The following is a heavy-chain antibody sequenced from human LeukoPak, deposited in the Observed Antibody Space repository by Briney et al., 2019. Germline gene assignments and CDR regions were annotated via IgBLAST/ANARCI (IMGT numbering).Heavy chain of an antibody. D-gene: IGHD1-20*01. CDR1: GGSISSGAYY. CDR2: TYYSGSP. CDR3: ARTHITGTGYFDY. V-gene: IGHV4-31*03. Sequence: NPSETLSLTCTVSGGSISSGAYYWSWVRQHPGKGLEWIAYTYYSGSPYYNLSLKSRVTISVDTSNNQFSLKLSSVTAADTAVYYCARTHITGTGYFDYWGQGTLVTVSS. J-gene: IGHJ4*02.